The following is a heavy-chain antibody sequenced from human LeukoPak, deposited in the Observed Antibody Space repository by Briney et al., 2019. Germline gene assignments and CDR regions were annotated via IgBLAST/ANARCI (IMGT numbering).Heavy chain of an antibody. Sequence: SETLSRTCAVSGVSISSVGYSWSWIRQPPGKGLEWIGYIYHSGSTYYNPSLKSRVTISVDRSKNQFSLKLSSVTAADTAVYYCARGIIDYYGSGSKPNWFDPWGQGTLVTVSS. D-gene: IGHD3-10*01. CDR3: ARGIIDYYGSGSKPNWFDP. CDR1: GVSISSVGYS. V-gene: IGHV4-30-2*01. CDR2: IYHSGST. J-gene: IGHJ5*02.